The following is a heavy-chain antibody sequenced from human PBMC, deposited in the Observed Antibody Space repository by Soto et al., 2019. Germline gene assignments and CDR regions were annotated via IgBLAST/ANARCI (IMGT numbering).Heavy chain of an antibody. CDR1: GGTFSSYA. J-gene: IGHJ4*02. V-gene: IGHV1-69*13. CDR3: AREGVSIFGVVHTYYFDY. CDR2: IIPIFGTA. D-gene: IGHD3-3*01. Sequence: SVKVSCKASGGTFSSYAISWVRQAPGQGLEWMGGIIPIFGTANYAQKFQGRVTITADESTSTAYMGLSSLRSEDTAVYYCAREGVSIFGVVHTYYFDYWGQGTLVTVSS.